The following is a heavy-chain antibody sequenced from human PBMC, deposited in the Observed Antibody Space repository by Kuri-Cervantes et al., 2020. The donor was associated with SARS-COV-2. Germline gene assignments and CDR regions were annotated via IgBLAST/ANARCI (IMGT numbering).Heavy chain of an antibody. V-gene: IGHV4-34*01. J-gene: IGHJ5*02. CDR2: INHSGST. Sequence: SQTLSLTCAVYGGSFSGYYWSWIRQPPGKGLEWIGDINHSGSTNYNPSLKSRVTISVDTSKNQFSLKLSSVTAADTAVYYCARGKVPAYNWFDPWGQGTLVTVSS. D-gene: IGHD2-2*01. CDR3: ARGKVPAYNWFDP. CDR1: GGSFSGYY.